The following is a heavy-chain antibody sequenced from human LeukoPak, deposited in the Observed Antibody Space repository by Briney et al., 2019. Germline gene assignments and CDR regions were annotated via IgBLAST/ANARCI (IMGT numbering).Heavy chain of an antibody. V-gene: IGHV4-59*08. D-gene: IGHD3-10*01. CDR1: GGSISSYY. J-gene: IGHJ6*02. CDR2: IYYSGST. Sequence: SETLSLTCTVSGGSISSYYWSWIRQPPGKGLEWIGYIYYSGSTNYNPSLKSRVTISVDTSKNQFSLKLSSVTAADTALYYCARHLMVRGVITIYYYYGMDVWGQGTTVTVSS. CDR3: ARHLMVRGVITIYYYYGMDV.